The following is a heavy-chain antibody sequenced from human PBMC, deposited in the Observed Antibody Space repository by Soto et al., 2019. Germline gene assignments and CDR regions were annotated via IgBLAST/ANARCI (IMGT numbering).Heavy chain of an antibody. CDR1: GYTFTSYG. CDR3: AREGDVPYYYYGMDV. CDR2: ISGYNGKT. V-gene: IGHV1-18*01. Sequence: QVQLVQSGGEVEKPGASVKVYCKASGYTFTSYGISWVRQAPGQGLEWMGWISGYNGKTNYAQKVQDRVTMTTDTSTSTVYMELRSLRSDDTAVYYCAREGDVPYYYYGMDVWGQGTTVTVSS. J-gene: IGHJ6*02. D-gene: IGHD2-21*02.